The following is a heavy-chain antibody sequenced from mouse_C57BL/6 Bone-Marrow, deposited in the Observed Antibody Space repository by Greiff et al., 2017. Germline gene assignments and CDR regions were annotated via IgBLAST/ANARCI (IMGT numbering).Heavy chain of an antibody. V-gene: IGHV3-6*01. CDR1: GYSITSGYY. Sequence: EVQLQQSGPGLVKPSQSLSLTCSVTGYSITSGYYWNWIRQFPGNKLEWMGYISYDGSNNYNPSLKNRISITRDTSKNQFFLKLKSVTTEDTATYYCARDRWPERFAYWGQGTLVTVSA. CDR2: ISYDGSN. CDR3: ARDRWPERFAY. J-gene: IGHJ3*01.